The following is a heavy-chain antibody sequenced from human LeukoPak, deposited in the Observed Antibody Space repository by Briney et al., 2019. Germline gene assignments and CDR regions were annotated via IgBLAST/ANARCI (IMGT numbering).Heavy chain of an antibody. CDR1: GFTFSSYG. CDR2: ISSDGSNA. V-gene: IGHV3-30*03. CDR3: ASYLTSIPSGMDV. Sequence: GGSLRLSCAASGFTFSSYGMHWVRQAPGKGLEWVAVISSDGSNAYYADSMKGRFTMSRDNSKNTLFVQMNSLRAEDTAVYYCASYLTSIPSGMDVWGQGATVTVSS. J-gene: IGHJ6*02. D-gene: IGHD2/OR15-2a*01.